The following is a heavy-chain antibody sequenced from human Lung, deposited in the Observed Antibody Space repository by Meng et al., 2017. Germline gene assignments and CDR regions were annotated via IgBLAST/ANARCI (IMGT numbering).Heavy chain of an antibody. CDR3: AGGRHCSSTTCYLSDS. V-gene: IGHV1-18*01. Sequence: QVHLVQSGPEVRKPGASVKVSCQASGYSFTNYGINWVRQAPGKGLEWMGWTSTYNSNRNYAQSLQGRVTMTTDTSTTTAYMELRSLTFDDTAVYYCAGGRHCSSTTCYLSDSWGQGTLVTVSS. CDR1: GYSFTNYG. J-gene: IGHJ4*02. CDR2: TSTYNSNR. D-gene: IGHD2-2*01.